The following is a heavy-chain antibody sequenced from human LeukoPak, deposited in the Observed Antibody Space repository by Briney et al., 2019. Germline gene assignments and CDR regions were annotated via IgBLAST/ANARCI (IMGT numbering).Heavy chain of an antibody. CDR2: IYSGGST. V-gene: IGHV3-53*01. J-gene: IGHJ4*02. Sequence: GGSLRLSCAASGFTVSSNYMSWVRQAPGKGLEWVSVIYSGGSTYYADSVKGRFTISRDNSKNTLYLQMNSLRAEDTAVYYCAKGKQQLVRSSLDYWGQGTLVTVSS. CDR1: GFTVSSNY. CDR3: AKGKQQLVRSSLDY. D-gene: IGHD6-13*01.